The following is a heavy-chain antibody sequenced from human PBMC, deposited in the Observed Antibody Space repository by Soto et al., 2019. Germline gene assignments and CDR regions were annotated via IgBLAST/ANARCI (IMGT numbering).Heavy chain of an antibody. CDR3: ARLHGYCISSSCHGHYAMDV. CDR2: IYYSGTT. Sequence: SETLSLTCTVSGDSITSNSYFWAWIRQPPGKGLEWIGSIYYSGTTYYNPSLKSRVTVSVDTSKNQFSLKVTSVTAADTAVYYCARLHGYCISSSCHGHYAMDVWGQGTTVTVSS. D-gene: IGHD2-2*01. V-gene: IGHV4-39*01. CDR1: GDSITSNSYF. J-gene: IGHJ6*02.